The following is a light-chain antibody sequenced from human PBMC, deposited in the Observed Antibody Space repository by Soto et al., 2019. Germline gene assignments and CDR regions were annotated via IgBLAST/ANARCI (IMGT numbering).Light chain of an antibody. J-gene: IGKJ1*01. CDR3: QQYASSPRT. CDR1: QSVSSSY. V-gene: IGKV3-20*01. CDR2: GAS. Sequence: EIVLTQSPGTLSLSPGERATLSCRASQSVSSSYLAWYQQKAGQAPRLLIYGASSRATGIPDRFSGSGSGTDFTLTISRLEPEDFAVYYCQQYASSPRTFGQGTKVEIK.